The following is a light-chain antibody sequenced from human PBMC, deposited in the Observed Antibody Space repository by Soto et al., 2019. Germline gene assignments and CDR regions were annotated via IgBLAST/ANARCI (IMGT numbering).Light chain of an antibody. CDR2: AAS. Sequence: EIVMTQSPATLSLSPGERATLSCRASESVNSNLAWYQQKPGQAPRLLIFAASTRATSIPARFSGSGSGTEFNLTISSLQSEDFAVYYCQQYNKWPLTFGGGTKVELK. V-gene: IGKV3-15*01. CDR1: ESVNSN. CDR3: QQYNKWPLT. J-gene: IGKJ4*01.